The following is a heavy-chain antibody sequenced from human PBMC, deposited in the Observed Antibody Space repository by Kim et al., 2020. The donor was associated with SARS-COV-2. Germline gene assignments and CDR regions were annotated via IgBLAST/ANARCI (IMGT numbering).Heavy chain of an antibody. J-gene: IGHJ4*02. CDR1: GFTFTTAW. CDR2: FNSKSEGVPT. Sequence: GGSLRLSCAASGFTFTTAWMSWVRQAPGKGLEWAGHFNSKSEGVPTDYAAPVKGRFTISRDNSKNTLYLQMNSLQTEDTAVYYCTLLGGSGSYATSNNWGQGTLVTVSS. CDR3: TLLGGSGSYATSNN. V-gene: IGHV3-15*01. D-gene: IGHD3-10*01.